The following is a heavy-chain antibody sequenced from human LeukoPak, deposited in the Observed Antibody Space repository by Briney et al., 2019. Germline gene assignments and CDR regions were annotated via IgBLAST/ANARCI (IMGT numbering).Heavy chain of an antibody. Sequence: GGSLRLSCAVSGFTFSSYWMSWVRQAPGKGPEWVANIKEDGSEKYYVDSMKGRFTTSRDNAKNSLYLQINSLRAEDTAVYYCARDEIRRTFDYWGQGALVTVSS. CDR3: ARDEIRRTFDY. CDR1: GFTFSSYW. V-gene: IGHV3-7*03. J-gene: IGHJ4*02. CDR2: IKEDGSEK. D-gene: IGHD3-10*01.